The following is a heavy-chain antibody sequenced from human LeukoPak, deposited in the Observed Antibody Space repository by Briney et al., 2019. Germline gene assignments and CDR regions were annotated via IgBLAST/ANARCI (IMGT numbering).Heavy chain of an antibody. V-gene: IGHV3-48*03. J-gene: IGHJ4*02. CDR1: GFTFSSYE. D-gene: IGHD3-22*01. CDR2: ISRGGSPI. Sequence: GGSLRLSCAASGFTFSSYEMNWVRQAPGKGLEWVSSISRGGSPIFYADSVRGRFTTSRDNAKKSLFLQMTSLRAEDTAVYYCARGHHDSRGYYYPSYFDYWGQGNLVTVSS. CDR3: ARGHHDSRGYYYPSYFDY.